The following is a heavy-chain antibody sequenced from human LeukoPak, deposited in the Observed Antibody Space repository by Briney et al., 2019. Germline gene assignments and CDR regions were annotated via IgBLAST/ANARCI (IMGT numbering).Heavy chain of an antibody. Sequence: SETLSLTCTVSGGPISSNSYYWGWIRQPPGKGLEWIGSIYYSGSTYYNPSLKSRVTISVDTSKNHFSLKLSSVTAADTALYYCARLGTYYDSSAYYYLIDYWGQGTLVTVSS. CDR3: ARLGTYYDSSAYYYLIDY. D-gene: IGHD3-22*01. V-gene: IGHV4-39*02. CDR2: IYYSGST. J-gene: IGHJ4*02. CDR1: GGPISSNSYY.